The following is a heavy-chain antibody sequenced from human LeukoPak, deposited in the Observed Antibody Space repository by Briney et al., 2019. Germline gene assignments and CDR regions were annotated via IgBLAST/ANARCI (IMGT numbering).Heavy chain of an antibody. CDR2: IHHSGNT. Sequence: SETLSLTCTVSGGSISSGGYYWSWIRQPPGKGLEWIGYIHHSGNTYYNPSLKSRVTISKDRPKNQFSLKLSSVTAADTAVYYCARSSALIQLWLPPLFDYWGQGTLVTVSS. CDR3: ARSSALIQLWLPPLFDY. D-gene: IGHD5-18*01. CDR1: GGSISSGGYY. J-gene: IGHJ4*02. V-gene: IGHV4-30-2*01.